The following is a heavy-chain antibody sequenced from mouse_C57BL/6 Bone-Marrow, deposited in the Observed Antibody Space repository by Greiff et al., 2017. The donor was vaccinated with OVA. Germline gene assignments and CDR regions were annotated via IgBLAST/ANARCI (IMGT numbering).Heavy chain of an antibody. CDR2: IRNKANGYTT. J-gene: IGHJ3*01. D-gene: IGHD2-1*01. Sequence: EVMLVESGGGLVQPGGSLSLSCAASGFTFTDYYMSWVRQPPGKALEWLGFIRNKANGYTTEYSASVKGRFTISRDNSQSILYLHRNALRAEDSATYYCASGNYSFAYWGQGTLVTVSA. CDR3: ASGNYSFAY. CDR1: GFTFTDYY. V-gene: IGHV7-3*01.